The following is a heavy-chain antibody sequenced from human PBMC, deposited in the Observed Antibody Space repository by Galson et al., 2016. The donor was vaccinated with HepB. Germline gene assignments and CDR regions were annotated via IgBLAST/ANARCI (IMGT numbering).Heavy chain of an antibody. CDR2: ISYDESS. V-gene: IGHV3-30-3*01. J-gene: IGHJ6*04. CDR1: GFSFSNYV. Sequence: SLRLSCAASGFSFSNYVIHWVRQAPGKGLEWAALISYDESSDYADSVKGRFTISRDNSKNTVYLQMNTLRAEDTGVYFCARGRKTGVPVYGTGYYGMGVWGKGTTVTASS. D-gene: IGHD6-19*01. CDR3: ARGRKTGVPVYGTGYYGMGV.